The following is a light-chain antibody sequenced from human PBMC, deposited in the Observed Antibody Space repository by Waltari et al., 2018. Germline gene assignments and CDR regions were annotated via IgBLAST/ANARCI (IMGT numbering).Light chain of an antibody. V-gene: IGLV2-14*03. CDR1: SNDVGSSNY. Sequence: QSVLTQPASVSGSPGQSITISCSGTSNDVGSSNYVAWYQQHPGKAPKLMIYDVNNRPSGVSNRFSGSKSGNTASLTTSGLQAEDEANYHCSSYTGSNTLIFGGGTKLTVL. J-gene: IGLJ2*01. CDR2: DVN. CDR3: SSYTGSNTLI.